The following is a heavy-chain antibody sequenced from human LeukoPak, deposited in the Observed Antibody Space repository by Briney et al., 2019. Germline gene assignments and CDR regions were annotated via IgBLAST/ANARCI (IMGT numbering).Heavy chain of an antibody. CDR1: GFTFSSYG. J-gene: IGHJ4*02. V-gene: IGHV3-30*02. D-gene: IGHD1-1*01. Sequence: GGSLRLSCAASGFTFSSYGMHWVRQAPGKGLEWVAFIQYDGSNKYYADSVRGRFTISRDNAKNSLYLQMSSLRAEDTAVYYCARQLTYWGLGTLVTVSS. CDR3: ARQLTY. CDR2: IQYDGSNK.